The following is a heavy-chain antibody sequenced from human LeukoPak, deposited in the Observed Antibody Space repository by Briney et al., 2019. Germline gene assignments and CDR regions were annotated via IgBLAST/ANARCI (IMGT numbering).Heavy chain of an antibody. CDR2: INWNGGST. Sequence: PGGSLRLSCAASGFTFDDYGMSWVRQAPGKGLEWVSGINWNGGSTGYADSVKGRFTISRDNAKNSLYLQMNSLRAEDTALYYCARDYGDYVGPVAFDIWAKGQWSPSLQ. J-gene: IGHJ3*02. D-gene: IGHD4-17*01. CDR3: ARDYGDYVGPVAFDI. CDR1: GFTFDDYG. V-gene: IGHV3-20*04.